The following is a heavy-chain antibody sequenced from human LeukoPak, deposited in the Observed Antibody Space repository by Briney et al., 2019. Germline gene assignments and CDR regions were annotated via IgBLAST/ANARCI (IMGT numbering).Heavy chain of an antibody. CDR3: AKDLGYDPGHYGMDV. D-gene: IGHD5-12*01. CDR2: ISWNSGSI. Sequence: GRSLRLSCAASGFTFDDYAMHWVRQAPGKGLEWVSGISWNSGSIGYADSVKGRFTISRDNAKNSLYLQMNSLRAEDTALYYCAKDLGYDPGHYGMDVWGQGTTVTVSS. J-gene: IGHJ6*02. V-gene: IGHV3-9*01. CDR1: GFTFDDYA.